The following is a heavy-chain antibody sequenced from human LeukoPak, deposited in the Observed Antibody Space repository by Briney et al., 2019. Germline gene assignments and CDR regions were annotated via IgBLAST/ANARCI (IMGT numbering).Heavy chain of an antibody. D-gene: IGHD6-6*01. CDR1: GGSITVYY. J-gene: IGHJ4*02. V-gene: IGHV4-59*12. CDR3: ARGGSRSYTSSTLDY. CDR2: ISYSGST. Sequence: SETLSLTCSVSGGSITVYYWNWIRQSPGKGLEWIGSISYSGSTNYNSSLKSRVTISIDTSKNRFSLKVSSVIAADTAMYYCARGGSRSYTSSTLDYWGQGTLVTVSS.